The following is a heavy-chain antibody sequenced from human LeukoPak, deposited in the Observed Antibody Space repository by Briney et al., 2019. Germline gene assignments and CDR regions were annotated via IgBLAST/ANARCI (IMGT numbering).Heavy chain of an antibody. CDR2: ITSDGSST. Sequence: GGSLRLSCAASGFTFSSYWMHWVRQAPGKGLVWVSRITSDGSSTSYADSVKGRFTISRDNAKNTLCLQMNSLRAEDTAVYYCARDVAPGDPLDCWGQGTLVSVSS. D-gene: IGHD2-21*02. V-gene: IGHV3-74*01. J-gene: IGHJ4*02. CDR1: GFTFSSYW. CDR3: ARDVAPGDPLDC.